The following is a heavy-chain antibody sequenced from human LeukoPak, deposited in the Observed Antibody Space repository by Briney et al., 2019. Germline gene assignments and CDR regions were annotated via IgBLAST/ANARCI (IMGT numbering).Heavy chain of an antibody. CDR3: ARGPSGYHNT. Sequence: GGTLRLSCATSGFTFSSYGMTWVRQAPGKGLEWVSGISGSGTSTYYADSVKGRFTISRDNAKNSLYLQMNSLRAEDTAVYYCARGPSGYHNTGGQGTLVTVSS. V-gene: IGHV3-21*01. D-gene: IGHD5-12*01. J-gene: IGHJ4*02. CDR2: ISGSGTST. CDR1: GFTFSSYG.